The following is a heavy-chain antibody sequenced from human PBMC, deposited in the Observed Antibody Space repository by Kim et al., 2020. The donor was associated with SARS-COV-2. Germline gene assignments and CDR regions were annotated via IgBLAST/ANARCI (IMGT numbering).Heavy chain of an antibody. D-gene: IGHD4-4*01. J-gene: IGHJ5*02. Sequence: SETLSLTCNVSGDSIGSYGYYWAWIRQRPGKGPEWIGSISYSGNTDYNPSLRGRITISADTSKNQFSLNLNSVTAADTAVYYCARGTDYSIYNWFDPWG. CDR2: ISYSGNT. CDR3: ARGTDYSIYNWFDP. V-gene: IGHV4-31*03. CDR1: GDSIGSYGYY.